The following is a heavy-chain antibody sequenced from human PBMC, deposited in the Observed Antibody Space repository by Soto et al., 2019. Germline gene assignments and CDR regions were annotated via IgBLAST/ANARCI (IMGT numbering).Heavy chain of an antibody. CDR1: GGSISSYY. V-gene: IGHV4-59*08. CDR2: IYYSGST. J-gene: IGHJ5*02. CDR3: ARLFGSQNWFDP. D-gene: IGHD1-26*01. Sequence: PSETLSLTCTVSGGSISSYYWIWIRQPPGKGLEWIGYIYYSGSTNYNPSLKSRVTISVDTSKNQFSLKLSSVTAADTAVYYCARLFGSQNWFDPWGQGTLVTVSS.